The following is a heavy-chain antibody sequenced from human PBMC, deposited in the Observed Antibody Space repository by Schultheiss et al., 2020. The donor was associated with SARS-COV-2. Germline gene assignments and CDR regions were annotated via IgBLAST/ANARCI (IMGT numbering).Heavy chain of an antibody. CDR1: GGSISSGSYY. CDR3: ARYYYDSSGYGGYYYYYMDV. V-gene: IGHV4-61*02. Sequence: SETLSLTCTVSGGSISSGSYYWSWIRQPAGKGLEWIGLIYTSGSTNYNPSLKSRVTISVDTSKNQFSLKLSSVTAADTAVYYCARYYYDSSGYGGYYYYYMDVWGKGTTVTVSS. D-gene: IGHD3-22*01. CDR2: IYTSGST. J-gene: IGHJ6*03.